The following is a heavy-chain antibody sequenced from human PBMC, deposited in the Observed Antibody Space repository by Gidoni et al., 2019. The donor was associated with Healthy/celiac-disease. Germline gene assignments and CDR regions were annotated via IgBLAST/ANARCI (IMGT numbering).Heavy chain of an antibody. V-gene: IGHV4-59*01. CDR2: IYYSGSP. J-gene: IGHJ3*02. CDR3: ARERGGSYSDAFDI. CDR1: GCSISSYY. Sequence: QVQLQASGPVLVKPSETLSFTCTVSGCSISSYYWSWIRQPPGKGLEWIGYIYYSGSPNYNPARKSRVTISGDTAKNQFSLKLSSVTAGDTAVYYCARERGGSYSDAFDIWGQGTMVTVSS. D-gene: IGHD1-26*01.